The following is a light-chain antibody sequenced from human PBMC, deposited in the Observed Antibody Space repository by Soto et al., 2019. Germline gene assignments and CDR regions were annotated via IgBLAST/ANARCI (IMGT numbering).Light chain of an antibody. CDR1: SSNIGSNH. CDR3: AAWDDSRYGVV. CDR2: RSD. J-gene: IGLJ2*01. Sequence: QSELTQSPSASGTPGQRVIIAFSGSSSNIGSNHVNWYRHLPGAAPKLLIFRSDQRPSGVPDRFSGSKSGTTASLAISGLQTGDEADYYCAAWDDSRYGVVFGGGSKLTV. V-gene: IGLV1-44*01.